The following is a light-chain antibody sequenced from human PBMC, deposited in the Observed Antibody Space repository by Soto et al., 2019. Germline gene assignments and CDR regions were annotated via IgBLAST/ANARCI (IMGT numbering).Light chain of an antibody. CDR3: SSYAGSNNLGV. V-gene: IGLV2-8*01. Sequence: QSALTQPPSASGSPGQSVTISCTGTSSDVGGYNYVSWYQQHPGKAPKLMIYEVSKWPSGVPDRFSASQSVNTASLTVSGLQAEDAADYYCSSYAGSNNLGVFGRGTK. CDR1: SSDVGGYNY. J-gene: IGLJ2*01. CDR2: EVS.